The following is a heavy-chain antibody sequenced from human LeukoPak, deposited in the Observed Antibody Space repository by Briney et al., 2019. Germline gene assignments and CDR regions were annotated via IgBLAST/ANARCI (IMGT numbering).Heavy chain of an antibody. CDR3: ARGHSSLRLYYFDY. CDR2: INPNGGGT. D-gene: IGHD6-6*01. CDR1: GYTFTGNF. J-gene: IGHJ4*02. Sequence: ASVKVSCKASGYTFTGNFIHGVRQAPGQGLEWVGWINPNGGGTNYAQKFQGRVTMTRETSISTAYMHLSSLTSEDTAIYYCARGHSSLRLYYFDYWGQGTLVTVSS. V-gene: IGHV1-2*02.